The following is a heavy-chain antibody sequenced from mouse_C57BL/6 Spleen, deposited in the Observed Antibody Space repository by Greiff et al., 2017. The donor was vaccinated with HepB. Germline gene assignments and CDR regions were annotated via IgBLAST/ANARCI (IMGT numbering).Heavy chain of an antibody. CDR1: GYTFISYW. V-gene: IGHV1-7*01. Sequence: QVQLQQPGAELAKPGASVKLSCKAFGYTFISYWMQWVKQRLGQGLEWIGYIYPSSGYTKYNQKFKDKATLTADKSSSTAYMQLSSLTYEDSAVYYCAKDDGLAMDYWGQGTSVTVAS. D-gene: IGHD2-3*01. CDR2: IYPSSGYT. J-gene: IGHJ4*01. CDR3: AKDDGLAMDY.